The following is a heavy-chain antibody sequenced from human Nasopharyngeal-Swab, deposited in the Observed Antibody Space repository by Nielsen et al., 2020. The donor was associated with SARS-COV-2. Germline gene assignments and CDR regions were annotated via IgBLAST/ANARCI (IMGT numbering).Heavy chain of an antibody. CDR2: IYWDGDK. D-gene: IGHD6-19*01. CDR3: AHTREKWRVAFDY. CDR1: GFSLSTSGVG. Sequence: SGPTLVKPTQTLTLTCTFSGFSLSTSGVGVGWIRQPPGKALEWLAVIYWDGDKHLQSRLTITKDVSKNQVVLTMSNMDPVDTATYYCAHTREKWRVAFDYWGQGTLVTVSS. V-gene: IGHV2-5*02. J-gene: IGHJ4*02.